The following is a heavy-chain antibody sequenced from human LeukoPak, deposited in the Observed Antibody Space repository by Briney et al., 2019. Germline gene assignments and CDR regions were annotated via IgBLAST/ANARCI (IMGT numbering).Heavy chain of an antibody. CDR3: AKDPYGDPFDY. CDR2: ISGSGGST. D-gene: IGHD4-17*01. Sequence: PGGSLRLSCAASGFTFSNYGMGWVRQAPGKGLEWVSAISGSGGSTYYADSVKGRFTTSRDNSKNTLYLQMNSLRAEDTAVYYCAKDPYGDPFDYWGQGTLVTVSS. CDR1: GFTFSNYG. J-gene: IGHJ4*02. V-gene: IGHV3-23*01.